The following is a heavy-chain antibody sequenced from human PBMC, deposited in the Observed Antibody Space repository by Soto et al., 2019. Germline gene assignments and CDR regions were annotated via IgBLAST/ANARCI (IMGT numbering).Heavy chain of an antibody. V-gene: IGHV4-4*02. CDR2: IYHSGST. Sequence: QVQLQESGPGLVKPSGTLSLTCAVSGGSISSSNWWSWVRQPPGKGLEWIGEIYHSGSTNYNPSXXGRVTISVDKXXNXFXXKLSSVTAADTAVYYCARSGIGFGELLQGNDAFDIWGQGTMVTVSS. J-gene: IGHJ3*02. CDR3: ARSGIGFGELLQGNDAFDI. CDR1: GGSISSSNW. D-gene: IGHD3-10*01.